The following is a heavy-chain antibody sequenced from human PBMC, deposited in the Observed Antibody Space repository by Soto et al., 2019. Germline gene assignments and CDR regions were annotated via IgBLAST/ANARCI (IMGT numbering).Heavy chain of an antibody. CDR2: IGTAGDT. CDR1: GFTFSSYD. V-gene: IGHV3-13*01. D-gene: IGHD3-10*01. CDR3: ARGXYGSGSYYKNYYYGMDV. Sequence: GGSLRLSCAASGFTFSSYDMHWVRQATGKGLEWVSAIGTAGDTYYPGSVKGRFTISRENAKNSLYLQMNSLRAGDTAVYYCARGXYGSGSYYKNYYYGMDVRGQGTTVTVSS. J-gene: IGHJ6*02.